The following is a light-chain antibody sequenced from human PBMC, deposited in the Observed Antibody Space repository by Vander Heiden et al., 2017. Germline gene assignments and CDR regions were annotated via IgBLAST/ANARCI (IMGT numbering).Light chain of an antibody. CDR2: DNN. CDR1: SSNIGYNS. Sequence: QSVLTQPPSVSAAPGQKVTIPCPGGSSNIGYNSVSWYQQRPGTAPKFLIYDNNKRPSGIPDRFSGSKSGTSATLDITGLQTGDEAGYYCGAWDSSLSVVLFGGGTKLTVL. J-gene: IGLJ3*02. V-gene: IGLV1-51*01. CDR3: GAWDSSLSVVL.